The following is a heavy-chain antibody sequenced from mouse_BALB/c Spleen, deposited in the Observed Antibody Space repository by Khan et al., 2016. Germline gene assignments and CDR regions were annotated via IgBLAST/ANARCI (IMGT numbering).Heavy chain of an antibody. J-gene: IGHJ4*01. V-gene: IGHV1-62-2*01. Sequence: QVQLQQSGAGLVKPGASVKLFCKASGYIFNEYIIHWVKQRSGLGLEWIGWFYPLSGSIKYDEKFKDKATLSADKSSSTVYMELSRLTSEDSAVYFCARQDGNPHYAMYYWGQGTSVTVSS. CDR3: ARQDGNPHYAMYY. CDR1: GYIFNEYI. D-gene: IGHD2-1*01. CDR2: FYPLSGSI.